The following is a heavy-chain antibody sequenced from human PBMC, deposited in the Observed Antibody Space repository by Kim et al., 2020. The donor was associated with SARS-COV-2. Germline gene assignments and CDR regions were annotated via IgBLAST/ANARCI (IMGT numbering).Heavy chain of an antibody. D-gene: IGHD6-13*01. Sequence: SVKVSCKASGGTFSSYAISWVRQAPGQGLEWMGRIIPILGIANYAQKFQGRVTITADKSTSTAYMELSSLRSEDTAVYYFAPVYSSSWSNPLCFDYWGQ. CDR1: GGTFSSYA. J-gene: IGHJ4*02. CDR3: APVYSSSWSNPLCFDY. V-gene: IGHV1-69*04. CDR2: IIPILGIA.